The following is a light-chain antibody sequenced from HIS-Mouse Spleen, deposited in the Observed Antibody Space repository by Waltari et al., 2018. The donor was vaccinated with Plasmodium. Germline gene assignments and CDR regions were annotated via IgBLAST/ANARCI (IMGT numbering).Light chain of an antibody. CDR2: AAS. J-gene: IGKJ4*01. V-gene: IGKV1-8*01. Sequence: AIVMTQSPSTLSVSTGDRVTLTCRASQGFSSNLAWYQQKPGKAPRLLIYAASTMHTGIPARFSGSGSGTDFTLTISCLQSEDFAIYYCQQYNSCSLTFGAGTKVEIK. CDR1: QGFSSN. CDR3: QQYNSCSLT.